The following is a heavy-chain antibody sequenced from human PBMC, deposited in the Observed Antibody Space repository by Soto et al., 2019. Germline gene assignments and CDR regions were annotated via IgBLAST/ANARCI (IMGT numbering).Heavy chain of an antibody. CDR1: GYTFNTYG. Sequence: ASVKVSCKASGYTFNTYGITWVRQAPGQGLEWMGWMNAYNDDTNYAQDFQGRVTMTTDRSTTTAYMELRNLESDDTALYYCGYVGGYSTGDYSFDVWGQGTPVTVSS. V-gene: IGHV1-18*04. J-gene: IGHJ4*02. D-gene: IGHD2-8*02. CDR2: MNAYNDDT. CDR3: GYVGGYSTGDYSFDV.